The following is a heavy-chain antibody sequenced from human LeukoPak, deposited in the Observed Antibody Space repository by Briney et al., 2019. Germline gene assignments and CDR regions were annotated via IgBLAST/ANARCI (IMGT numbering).Heavy chain of an antibody. CDR2: IYTSGST. Sequence: PSETLSLTCTVSGGSISSGSYYWSWIRQPAGKGLEWIGRIYTSGSTNYNPSLKSRVTISVDTSKNQFSLKLSSVTAADTAVYYCASDYDILTGDDAFDIWGRGTMVTVSS. CDR1: GGSISSGSYY. V-gene: IGHV4-61*02. J-gene: IGHJ3*02. D-gene: IGHD3-9*01. CDR3: ASDYDILTGDDAFDI.